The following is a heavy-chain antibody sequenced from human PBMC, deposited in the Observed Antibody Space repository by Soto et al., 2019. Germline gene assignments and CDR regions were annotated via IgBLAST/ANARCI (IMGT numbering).Heavy chain of an antibody. D-gene: IGHD3-16*01. CDR3: ARGGGRAGYMDV. CDR2: INPSGGSP. CDR1: GYTFISYY. V-gene: IGHV1-46*03. J-gene: IGHJ6*03. Sequence: ASVKVSCKASGYTFISYYMHWVRQAPGQGLEWMGIINPSGGSPTYAQEFRGRVTMTRDTSTSTVYMELGSLRSEDTAVYYCARGGGRAGYMDVWGKGTTVTVSS.